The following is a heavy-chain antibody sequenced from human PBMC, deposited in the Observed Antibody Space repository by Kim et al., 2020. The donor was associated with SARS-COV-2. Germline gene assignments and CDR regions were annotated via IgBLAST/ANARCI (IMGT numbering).Heavy chain of an antibody. CDR1: GFTFSSYA. CDR3: ARDLPDPQRIQLWLPGGPDY. CDR2: ISYDGSNK. Sequence: GGSLRLSCAASGFTFSSYAMHWVRQAPGKGLEWVAVISYDGSNKYYADSVKGRFTISRDNSKNTLYLQMNSLRAEDTAVYYCARDLPDPQRIQLWLPGGPDYWGQGTLVTVSS. J-gene: IGHJ4*02. D-gene: IGHD5-18*01. V-gene: IGHV3-30*04.